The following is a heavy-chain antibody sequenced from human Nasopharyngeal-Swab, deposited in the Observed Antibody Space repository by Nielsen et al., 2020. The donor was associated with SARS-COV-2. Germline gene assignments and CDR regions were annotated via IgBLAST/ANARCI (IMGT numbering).Heavy chain of an antibody. D-gene: IGHD3-22*01. CDR1: GYTFNNYG. J-gene: IGHJ4*02. V-gene: IGHV1-18*01. CDR3: VRVQTVVVSTYYFDS. Sequence: ASVKVSCKASGYTFNNYGISWVRQAPGQGLEWMAWISTYNGNKEYAQKFQGRVTMTTDTSTSTAYLELRSLRSDDTAVYYCVRVQTVVVSTYYFDSWGQGTLVTVPS. CDR2: ISTYNGNK.